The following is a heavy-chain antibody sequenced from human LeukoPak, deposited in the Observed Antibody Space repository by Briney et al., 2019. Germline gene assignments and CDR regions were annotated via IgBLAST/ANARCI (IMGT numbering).Heavy chain of an antibody. CDR2: ISGSGGST. CDR3: AKGDYYDSSGYYPD. Sequence: GGSLRLSCAASGFTFSSYAMSWVRQAPGKGLEWVSAISGSGGSTYCADSVKGRFTISRDNSKNTLYLQMNSLRAEDTAVYYCAKGDYYDSSGYYPDWGQGALVTVSS. J-gene: IGHJ4*02. CDR1: GFTFSSYA. D-gene: IGHD3-22*01. V-gene: IGHV3-23*01.